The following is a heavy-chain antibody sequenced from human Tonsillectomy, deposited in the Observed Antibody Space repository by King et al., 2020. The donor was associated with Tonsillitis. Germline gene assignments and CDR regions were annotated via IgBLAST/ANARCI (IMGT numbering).Heavy chain of an antibody. CDR3: ARGEVTTGGFDY. D-gene: IGHD4-11*01. Sequence: VQLQESGPGLVKPSQTLSLICSVSGGSIRTGDFYWSWIRQPPGKGLEWIGNIYYSGTTYDNPSLQGRVSMSVDASKNQFSLKLRSVTAADTAVYYCARGEVTTGGFDYRGQGTLVTVSS. J-gene: IGHJ4*02. CDR1: GGSIRTGDFY. V-gene: IGHV4-30-4*01. CDR2: IYYSGTT.